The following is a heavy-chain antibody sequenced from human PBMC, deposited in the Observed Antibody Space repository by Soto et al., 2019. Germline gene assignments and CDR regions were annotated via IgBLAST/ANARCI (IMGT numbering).Heavy chain of an antibody. V-gene: IGHV3-23*01. CDR2: ISATGGGT. J-gene: IGHJ5*01. CDR3: AKDRRAGGNSAFYFDF. CDR1: GFKFSSYA. D-gene: IGHD3-16*01. Sequence: EGSLRLSCAASGFKFSSYAMSWVRQAPGKGLEWVSLISATGGGTYYADSVKGRFTISRDNSDNTLYLQVRSLRAEDTAVYYCAKDRRAGGNSAFYFDFWGQGAQVTVSS.